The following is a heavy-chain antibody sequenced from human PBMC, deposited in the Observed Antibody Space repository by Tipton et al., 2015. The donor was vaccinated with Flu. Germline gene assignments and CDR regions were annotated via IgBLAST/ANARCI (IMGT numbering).Heavy chain of an antibody. CDR2: INEDGTKI. V-gene: IGHV3-7*01. Sequence: SLRLSCPASGFSLSDYWMTWVRQAPGKGLEWVANINEDGTKIYYLDSVKGRFTISRDSAKNSLYLQLNNLRAEDTAVYYCVKKLYGAGSSWGQGTLVTVSS. CDR3: VKKLYGAGSS. D-gene: IGHD3-10*01. CDR1: GFSLSDYW. J-gene: IGHJ5*02.